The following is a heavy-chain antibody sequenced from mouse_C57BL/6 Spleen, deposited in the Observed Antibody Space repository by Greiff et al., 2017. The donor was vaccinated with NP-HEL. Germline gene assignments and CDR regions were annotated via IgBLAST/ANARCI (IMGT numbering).Heavy chain of an antibody. CDR1: GYAFSSSW. CDR3: AREYRLGRRYFDV. V-gene: IGHV1-82*01. CDR2: IYPGGGDT. J-gene: IGHJ1*03. Sequence: VKLMESGPELVKPGASVKISCKASGYAFSSSWMNWVKQRPGKGLEWIGRIYPGGGDTNYNGKFKGKATLTADKSSSTAYMQLSSLTSEESAVYFCAREYRLGRRYFDVWGTGTTVTVSA. D-gene: IGHD4-1*01.